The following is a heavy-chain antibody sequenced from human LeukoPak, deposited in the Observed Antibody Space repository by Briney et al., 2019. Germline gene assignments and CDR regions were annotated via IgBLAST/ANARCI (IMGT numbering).Heavy chain of an antibody. CDR3: ARGMSATSGYLELEY. CDR2: ISGSGGNT. J-gene: IGHJ4*02. D-gene: IGHD3-22*01. CDR1: GFTFSSYT. Sequence: GGSLRLSCAASGFTFSSYTMSWVRQSPGKGLEWVSAISGSGGNTYSADSVKGRCTISRDNSLQTLFLHMNSLRAEDTAVYYCARGMSATSGYLELEYWGQGALVTVST. V-gene: IGHV3-23*01.